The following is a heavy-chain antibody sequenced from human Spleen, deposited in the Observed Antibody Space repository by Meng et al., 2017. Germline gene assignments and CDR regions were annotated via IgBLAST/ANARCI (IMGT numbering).Heavy chain of an antibody. D-gene: IGHD5-12*01. CDR1: GGSFSGYS. Sequence: LAQWGEGLLKPSEPLPLTCAVCGGSFSGYSVSWIRQPRGKGLEWIGEIDDTGSTSYNPSLKSRVTISVDTSKNQVSLKLSSVTAADTAVYYCARDVDIVTVRGYYFDYWGQGTLVTVSS. J-gene: IGHJ4*02. V-gene: IGHV4-34*01. CDR3: ARDVDIVTVRGYYFDY. CDR2: IDDTGST.